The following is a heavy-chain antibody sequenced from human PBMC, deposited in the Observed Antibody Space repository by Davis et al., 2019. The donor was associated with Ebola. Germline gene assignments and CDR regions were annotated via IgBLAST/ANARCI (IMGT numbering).Heavy chain of an antibody. CDR1: GYTFTNYY. J-gene: IGHJ3*02. CDR2: INPSDGRT. CDR3: TTPGGQDSGYEVFDI. V-gene: IGHV1-46*03. Sequence: ASVKVSCKASGYTFTNYYMHWLRQAPGQGLEWMGMINPSDGRTIYAQKFQGRVTVTRDTSTTTVYMDLSSLRSEDTALYYCTTPGGQDSGYEVFDIWGQGTMVTVSS. D-gene: IGHD5-12*01.